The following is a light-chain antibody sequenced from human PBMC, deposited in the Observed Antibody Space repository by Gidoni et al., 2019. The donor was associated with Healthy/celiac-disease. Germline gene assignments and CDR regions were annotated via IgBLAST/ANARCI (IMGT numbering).Light chain of an antibody. CDR3: QQSYSTPPWT. CDR1: QSISSY. CDR2: AAS. V-gene: IGKV1-39*01. Sequence: DIQMTQSPSSLSASVGDRVTITCRASQSISSYLNWYQQKPGKAPKLLIYAASSLQSGVPARFSGSGSGKDFTLNISSLQPEDFATYYCQQSYSTPPWTCGQGTKVEIK. J-gene: IGKJ1*01.